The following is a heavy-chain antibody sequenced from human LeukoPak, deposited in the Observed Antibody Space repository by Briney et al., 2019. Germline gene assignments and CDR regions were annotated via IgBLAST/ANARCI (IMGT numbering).Heavy chain of an antibody. V-gene: IGHV1-18*01. CDR2: ISAYNGNT. CDR3: ARDQWEYYYGSGSYYLTYYYYYGMDV. Sequence: ASVNVSFKASGYTFTSYGISWVRQAPGQGLEWMGWISAYNGNTNYAQKLQGRVTMTTDTSTGTAYMELRSLRSDDTAVYYCARDQWEYYYGSGSYYLTYYYYYGMDVWGQGTTVTVSS. J-gene: IGHJ6*02. D-gene: IGHD3-10*01. CDR1: GYTFTSYG.